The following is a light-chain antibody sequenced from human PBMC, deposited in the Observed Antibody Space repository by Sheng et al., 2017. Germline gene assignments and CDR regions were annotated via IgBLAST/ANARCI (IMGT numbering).Light chain of an antibody. CDR2: DAS. CDR1: QSVSSSY. V-gene: IGKV3D-15*01. J-gene: IGKJ2*01. CDR3: QQYNNWPPYT. Sequence: ELVMTQSPATLSVSPGERATLSCRASQSVSSSYLAWYQQKPGQAPRLLIYDASNRATGIPARFSGSGSGTDFTLTISSLQSEDFAVYYCQQYNNWPPYTFGQGTKLEI.